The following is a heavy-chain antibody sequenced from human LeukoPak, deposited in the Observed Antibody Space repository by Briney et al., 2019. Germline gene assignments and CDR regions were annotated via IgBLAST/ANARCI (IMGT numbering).Heavy chain of an antibody. D-gene: IGHD1-26*01. CDR1: GHILTELS. J-gene: IGHJ4*02. Sequence: ASVKVSCKVSGHILTELSMHWVRQAPGQGLEWMGIINPNGGSTSYAQKFQGRVTMIRDMSTNTFDMELGSLRSDDTAVYYCARGSESYSMGDYWGQGTLVTVSS. CDR2: INPNGGST. V-gene: IGHV1-46*01. CDR3: ARGSESYSMGDY.